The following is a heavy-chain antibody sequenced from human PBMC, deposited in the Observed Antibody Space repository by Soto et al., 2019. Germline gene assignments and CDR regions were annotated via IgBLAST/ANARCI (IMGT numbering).Heavy chain of an antibody. CDR3: AKPVDIVVVPAAMYFDY. D-gene: IGHD2-2*01. Sequence: EVQLLESGGGLVQPGGSLRLSCAASGFTFSSYAMSWVRQAPGKGLEWVSAISGSGGSTYYADPVKGRFTISRDNSKNTLYLQMNSLRAEDTAVYYCAKPVDIVVVPAAMYFDYWGQGTLVTVSS. CDR2: ISGSGGST. CDR1: GFTFSSYA. V-gene: IGHV3-23*01. J-gene: IGHJ4*02.